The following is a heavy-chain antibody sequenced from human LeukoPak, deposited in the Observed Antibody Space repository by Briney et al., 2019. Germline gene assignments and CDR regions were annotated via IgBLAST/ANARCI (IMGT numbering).Heavy chain of an antibody. CDR2: IISSSLEM. D-gene: IGHD3-22*01. CDR1: GFAFSGYA. J-gene: IGHJ4*02. CDR3: ARDRRGYDASGHYYRHFDF. V-gene: IGHV3-21*06. Sequence: GGSLRLSCAASGFAFSGYAMSWVRQAPGKGLQHVSSIISSSLEMDYADSVRGRFSISRDNAKNALYLEMSGLRVEDTAVYYCARDRRGYDASGHYYRHFDFWGQGALVTVSS.